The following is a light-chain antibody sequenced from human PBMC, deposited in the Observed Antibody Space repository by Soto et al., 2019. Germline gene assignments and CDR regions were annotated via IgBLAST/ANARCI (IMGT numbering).Light chain of an antibody. CDR2: GAS. Sequence: EIVLTQSPGTLSLSPGERATLSCRASQSVSSSYLDWYQQKPGQAPTLLIYGASSRDTGIPHRFSGSGSGTDFTLTISRLEPEDFAVYYCQQYGSSPWTFGQGTKVQI. CDR3: QQYGSSPWT. V-gene: IGKV3-20*01. CDR1: QSVSSSY. J-gene: IGKJ1*01.